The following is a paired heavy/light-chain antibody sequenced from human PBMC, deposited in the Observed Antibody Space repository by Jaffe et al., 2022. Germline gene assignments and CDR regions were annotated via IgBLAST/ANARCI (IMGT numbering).Heavy chain of an antibody. J-gene: IGHJ6*03. V-gene: IGHV4-59*01. D-gene: IGHD3-10*01. CDR2: VYIDGST. Sequence: QVQLQGSGPGLVKPSETLSLTCTVSGGSISSYYWTWIRQSPGKSLEWIGYVYIDGSTHYNPSLKSRVTLLVDTSKNQFSLRLKYVTAADTAVYYCAKSFRGSYYHYYMDVWDKGTAVTVSS. CDR3: AKSFRGSYYHYYMDV. CDR1: GGSISSYY.
Light chain of an antibody. CDR2: GAS. V-gene: IGKV3-15*01. CDR1: QSVTTT. CDR3: QQYGNWPPIT. J-gene: IGKJ5*01. Sequence: EIEMTQSPATLSLSPGDTATLSCRASQSVTTTLAWYQQKPGQAPRLLIYGASTRATGIPARFSGSGSGTEFTLTISSLQSEDFAVYFCQQYGNWPPITFGQGTRLEIK.